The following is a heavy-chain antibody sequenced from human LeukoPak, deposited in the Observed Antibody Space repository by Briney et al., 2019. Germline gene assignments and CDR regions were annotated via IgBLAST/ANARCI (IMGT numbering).Heavy chain of an antibody. Sequence: GGSLRLSCAASGFTFSSYWMHWVRQAPGKGLVWVSRINTDGSSTSYADSVKGRFTISRDNAKNTLYLQMNTLRAEDTAVYYCGRRGYWLDPWGQGTLVTVSS. CDR3: GRRGYWLDP. V-gene: IGHV3-74*01. CDR2: INTDGSST. J-gene: IGHJ5*02. CDR1: GFTFSSYW.